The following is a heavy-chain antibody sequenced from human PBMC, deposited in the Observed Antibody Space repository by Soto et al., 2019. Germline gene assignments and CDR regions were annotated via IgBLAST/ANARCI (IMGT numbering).Heavy chain of an antibody. CDR1: GYSFATSG. D-gene: IGHD3-22*01. V-gene: IGHV1-18*01. CDR3: ARAGQYYDSSGYAD. J-gene: IGHJ4*02. CDR2: ISAYNGNT. Sequence: QVKLAQSGTEGKKPGASMKVSCKASGYSFATSGISWVRQAPGQGLEWLGWISAYNGNTNYDQKLQDRIIMTTDTSTSTAYLELRSLRSDDTAVYYCARAGQYYDSSGYADWGQGTLVTVSS.